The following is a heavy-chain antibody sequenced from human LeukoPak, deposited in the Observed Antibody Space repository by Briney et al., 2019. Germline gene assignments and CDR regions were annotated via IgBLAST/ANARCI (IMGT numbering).Heavy chain of an antibody. D-gene: IGHD1-1*01. V-gene: IGHV3-7*01. CDR1: GFSSSSYW. CDR2: IKQDGSEK. Sequence: GGSLRLSCAASGFSSSSYWMSWVRQAPGKGLEWVANIKQDGSEKYYVDSVKGRFTISRDNAKNSLYLQMNSLRAEDTAVYYCARDLRMNWNDYWGQGTLVTVSS. CDR3: ARDLRMNWNDY. J-gene: IGHJ4*02.